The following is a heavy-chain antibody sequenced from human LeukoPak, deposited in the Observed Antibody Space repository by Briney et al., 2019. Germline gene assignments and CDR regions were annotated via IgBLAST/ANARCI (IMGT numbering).Heavy chain of an antibody. CDR3: AKDRSSSSWFENWFDP. CDR2: ISYDRSNK. J-gene: IGHJ5*02. D-gene: IGHD6-13*01. V-gene: IGHV3-30*18. CDR1: GFTFSSYG. Sequence: PPERSLRFSCAASGFTFSSYGMHWVRQAPGKVLEWVAVISYDRSNKYYADPVKGGLTISRDNSKHTLYLQMNSLRDEDTAVYYCAKDRSSSSWFENWFDPWGQGTLVTVSP.